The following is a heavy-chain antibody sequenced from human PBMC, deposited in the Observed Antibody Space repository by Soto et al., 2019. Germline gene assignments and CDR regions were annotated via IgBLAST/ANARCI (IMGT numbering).Heavy chain of an antibody. D-gene: IGHD2-2*01. CDR3: AKDLTGWDIVVVPAAKSYYYYGMDV. Sequence: LRLSCAASGFTFSSYAMSWVRQAPGKGLEWVSAISGSGGSTYYADSVKGRFTISRDNSKNTLYLQMNSLRAEDTAVYYCAKDLTGWDIVVVPAAKSYYYYGMDVWGQGTTVTVSS. CDR2: ISGSGGST. CDR1: GFTFSSYA. J-gene: IGHJ6*02. V-gene: IGHV3-23*01.